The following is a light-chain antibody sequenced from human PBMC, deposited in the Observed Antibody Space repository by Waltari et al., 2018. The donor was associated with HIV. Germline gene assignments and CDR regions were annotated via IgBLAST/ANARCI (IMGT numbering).Light chain of an antibody. Sequence: QSALTQPASVSGSPGQSITISCTGTSSDVGGYNYVSWYQQHPGKAPKFLIYDVSNRPSGVSYRVSGSKSGNTASLTISGLQAEDEADYYCASYTSSNALVFGGGTKVTVL. V-gene: IGLV2-14*03. CDR1: SSDVGGYNY. CDR3: ASYTSSNALV. J-gene: IGLJ2*01. CDR2: DVS.